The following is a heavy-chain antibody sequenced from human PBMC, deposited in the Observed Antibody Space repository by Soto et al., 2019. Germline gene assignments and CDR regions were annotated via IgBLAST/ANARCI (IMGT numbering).Heavy chain of an antibody. J-gene: IGHJ5*01. CDR2: IVVGSGNT. CDR1: GFTFTSSA. Sequence: SVKVSCKASGFTFTSSAVQWVRQARGQRLEWIGWIVVGSGNTNYAQKFQERVTITRDMSTSTAYMELSSLRSEDTAVYYCAILKCSGSHNWFDSWGQGTLVTVSS. CDR3: AILKCSGSHNWFDS. D-gene: IGHD3-22*01. V-gene: IGHV1-58*01.